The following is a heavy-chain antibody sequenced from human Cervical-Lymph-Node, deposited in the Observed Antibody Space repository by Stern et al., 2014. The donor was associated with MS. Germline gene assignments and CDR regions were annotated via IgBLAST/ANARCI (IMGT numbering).Heavy chain of an antibody. CDR1: GFTFSSYW. CDR3: ARDRGGYSYGTLFDY. CDR2: IKQDGSEK. Sequence: VQLVESGGGLVQPGGSLRLSCAASGFTFSSYWMCWVRQAPGKGLEWVANIKQDGSEKYYVDSVKGRFTISRDNAKNSLYLQMNSLRAEDTAVYYCARDRGGYSYGTLFDYWGQGTLVTVSS. D-gene: IGHD5-18*01. V-gene: IGHV3-7*03. J-gene: IGHJ4*02.